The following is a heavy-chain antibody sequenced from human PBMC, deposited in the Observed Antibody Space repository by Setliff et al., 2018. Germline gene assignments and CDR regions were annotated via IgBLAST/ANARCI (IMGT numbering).Heavy chain of an antibody. D-gene: IGHD6-19*01. CDR3: AKDRNGYSSGWTLFDY. J-gene: IGHJ4*02. Sequence: GGSLRLSCAASGFTFSSYAMSWVCQAPGKGLEWVSGISGSGGSTNYADSVKGRFTISRDNSKNTLYLQMNSLRAEDTAVYYCAKDRNGYSSGWTLFDYWGQGTLVTVSS. V-gene: IGHV3-23*01. CDR1: GFTFSSYA. CDR2: ISGSGGST.